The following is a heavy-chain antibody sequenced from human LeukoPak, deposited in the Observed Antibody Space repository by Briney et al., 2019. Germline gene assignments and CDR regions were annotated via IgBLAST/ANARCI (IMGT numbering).Heavy chain of an antibody. CDR2: MNPNSGNT. CDR1: GYTFTGYD. V-gene: IGHV1-8*03. D-gene: IGHD3-22*01. J-gene: IGHJ6*03. Sequence: ASVKVSCKASGYTFTGYDINWVRQATGQGLEWMGWMNPNSGNTGYAQKFQGRVTITRNTSISTAYMELSSLRSEDTAVYYCARANYYYDSSGYYYYYYYMDVWGKGTTVTVSS. CDR3: ARANYYYDSSGYYYYYYYMDV.